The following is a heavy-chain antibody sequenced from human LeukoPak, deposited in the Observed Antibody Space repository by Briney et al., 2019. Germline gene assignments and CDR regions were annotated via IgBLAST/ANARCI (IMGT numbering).Heavy chain of an antibody. D-gene: IGHD6-19*01. J-gene: IGHJ4*02. Sequence: GGSLRLSCAASGFTFSSYSMNWVRQAPGKGLEWVSSISSSSSYIYYADSVKGRFTISRDNAKNSLYLQMNSLRAEDTALYYCAKDGEQWLQGAFDYWGQGTLVTVSS. CDR2: ISSSSSYI. CDR3: AKDGEQWLQGAFDY. V-gene: IGHV3-21*04. CDR1: GFTFSSYS.